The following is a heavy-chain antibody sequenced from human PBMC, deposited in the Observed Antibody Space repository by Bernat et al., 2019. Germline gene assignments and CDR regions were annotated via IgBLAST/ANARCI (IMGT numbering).Heavy chain of an antibody. CDR1: GFTFSSYA. Sequence: QVQLVESGGGVVQPGRSLRLSCAASGFTFSSYAMHWVRQAPGKGLEWVAVISYDGSNKYYADSVRGRFTISRDNSKNTLYLQMNSLRAEDTAVYYCASDQATVTTLSFDYWGQGTLVTVSS. CDR2: ISYDGSNK. CDR3: ASDQATVTTLSFDY. D-gene: IGHD4-17*01. V-gene: IGHV3-30-3*01. J-gene: IGHJ4*02.